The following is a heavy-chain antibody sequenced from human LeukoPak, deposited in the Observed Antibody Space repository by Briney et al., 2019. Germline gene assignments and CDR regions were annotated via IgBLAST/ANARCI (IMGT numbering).Heavy chain of an antibody. V-gene: IGHV3-23*01. CDR3: AKGRKWELPFDY. CDR2: ISGSGGKT. J-gene: IGHJ4*02. CDR1: GFTFSSYA. D-gene: IGHD1-26*01. Sequence: GGSLRLSCAASGFTFSSYAMSWVRQAPGKGLAWVSAISGSGGKTYYADSVKGRFTISRDNSKNTLYLQMNSLRAEDTAVYYCAKGRKWELPFDYWGQGTLVTVSS.